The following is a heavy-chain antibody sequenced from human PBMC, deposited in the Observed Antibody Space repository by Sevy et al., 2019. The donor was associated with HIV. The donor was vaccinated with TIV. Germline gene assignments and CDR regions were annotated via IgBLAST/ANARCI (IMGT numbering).Heavy chain of an antibody. CDR1: GFTFSSYA. D-gene: IGHD4-17*01. CDR3: AKAPSSLRCQHFDY. V-gene: IGHV3-23*01. Sequence: GGSLRLSCAASGFTFSSYAMSWVRQAPGKGLEWVSAISGSGGSTYYADSVKGRFTISRDNSKNTLYLQINSLRAEDTAVYYCAKAPSSLRCQHFDYWGQGTLVTVSS. J-gene: IGHJ4*02. CDR2: ISGSGGST.